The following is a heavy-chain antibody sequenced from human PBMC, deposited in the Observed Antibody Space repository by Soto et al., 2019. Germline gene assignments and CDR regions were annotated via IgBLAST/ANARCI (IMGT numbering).Heavy chain of an antibody. Sequence: PSETLSLTCTVSGGSISAYYGSWIRQPPGKGLEWIGYIHHSGSTNYNPSLRSRVTISVDTSKNQFSLNLSSVTAEDTAVYYCARLTSGWYSYWGPGTLVTISS. CDR2: IHHSGST. D-gene: IGHD6-19*01. V-gene: IGHV4-59*08. CDR3: ARLTSGWYSY. CDR1: GGSISAYY. J-gene: IGHJ4*02.